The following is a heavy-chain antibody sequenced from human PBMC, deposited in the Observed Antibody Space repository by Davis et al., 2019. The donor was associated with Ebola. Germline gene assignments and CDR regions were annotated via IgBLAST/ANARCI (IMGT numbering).Heavy chain of an antibody. CDR1: GGSVSSGSHY. Sequence: PSETLSLTCTVSGGSVSSGSHYWSWIRLPAGKGLEWIGRIHSNGITNYNPSLRSRVTMSLDTSRNQFSLRLTSLTAADTALYYCARASVMTAVTTFDSWGQGTLVTVSS. CDR3: ARASVMTAVTTFDS. V-gene: IGHV4-61*02. CDR2: IHSNGIT. J-gene: IGHJ4*02. D-gene: IGHD4-17*01.